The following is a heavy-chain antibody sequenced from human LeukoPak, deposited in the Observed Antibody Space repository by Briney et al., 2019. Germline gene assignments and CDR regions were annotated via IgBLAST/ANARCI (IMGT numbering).Heavy chain of an antibody. V-gene: IGHV3-48*03. J-gene: IGHJ4*02. CDR3: AKPYLDY. CDR1: GFSFSNNE. Sequence: PGGSLRLSCAASGFSFSNNEMNWVRQAPGKGLEWVSFISSSGNTMYYADSVKGRFTVSRDNAKKSLFLQMNSLRVEDTAVYFCAKPYLDYWGQGTLVTVSS. CDR2: ISSSGNTM.